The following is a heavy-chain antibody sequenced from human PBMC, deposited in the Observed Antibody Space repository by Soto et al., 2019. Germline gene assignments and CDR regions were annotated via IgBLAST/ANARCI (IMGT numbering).Heavy chain of an antibody. CDR1: GFTFSSYA. CDR2: ISYDGSNK. V-gene: IGHV3-30-3*01. Sequence: QVQLVESGGGVVQPGRSLRLSCAASGFTFSSYAMHWVRQAPGKGLEWVAVISYDGSNKYYADSLKGRFTISRDNSKNTLYLQMNSLRAEDTAVYYCARKDLYYYDGMDVWGQGTTVTVSS. J-gene: IGHJ6*02. CDR3: ARKDLYYYDGMDV.